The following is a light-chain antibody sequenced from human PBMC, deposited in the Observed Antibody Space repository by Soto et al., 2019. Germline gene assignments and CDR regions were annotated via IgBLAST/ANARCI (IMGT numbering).Light chain of an antibody. J-gene: IGKJ1*01. V-gene: IGKV2-28*01. CDR3: MQPLQSWT. CDR2: LGS. CDR1: QSLVHRNGNDF. Sequence: DIVMTQSPLSLSVTPGEPASISCRSSQSLVHRNGNDFFDWYLQKPGQSPQLLIYLGSNRASGVPDRFSGSGSGTDFTLKISRVEAEDVGVYYCMQPLQSWTFGQGTKVDIK.